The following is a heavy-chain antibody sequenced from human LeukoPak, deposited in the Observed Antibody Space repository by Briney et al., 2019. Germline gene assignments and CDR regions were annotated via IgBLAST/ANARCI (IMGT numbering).Heavy chain of an antibody. Sequence: ASVKVSCKASGYTFTNYGISWVRQAPGQGLEWMGWISAYSGNTNYAQNLQGKVTMTTDTSTSTAYMELRSLRSDDTAVYYCARAPDDYDFWSGPFDYWGRGTLVTVSS. V-gene: IGHV1-18*01. CDR3: ARAPDDYDFWSGPFDY. J-gene: IGHJ4*02. D-gene: IGHD3-3*01. CDR2: ISAYSGNT. CDR1: GYTFTNYG.